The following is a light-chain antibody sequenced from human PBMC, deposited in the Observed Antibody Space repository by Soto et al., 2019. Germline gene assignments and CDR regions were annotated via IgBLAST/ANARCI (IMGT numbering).Light chain of an antibody. V-gene: IGKV3-15*01. CDR1: QSVHSN. J-gene: IGKJ1*01. CDR3: QQYDHWPSWM. Sequence: EIVMTQSPATLSVSPGERVTLSCRASQSVHSNLAWYQQKPGQVPRLLFYGASSRASGVPARFSASGSGTEFTLAISSLNSDDFAVYYCQQYDHWPSWMFGQGTRVEIK. CDR2: GAS.